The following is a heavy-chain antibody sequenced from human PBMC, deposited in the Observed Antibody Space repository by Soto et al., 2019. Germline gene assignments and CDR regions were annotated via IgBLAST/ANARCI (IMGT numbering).Heavy chain of an antibody. J-gene: IGHJ4*02. V-gene: IGHV2-5*02. CDR2: IYWDDDK. CDR3: AHSDTVTTVTTLYYFDY. D-gene: IGHD4-17*01. CDR1: GFSLSTSGVG. Sequence: QITLKESGPTLVKPTQTLMLTCTFSGFSLSTSGVGVGWIRQPPGKALEWLALIYWDDDKRYSPSLKSRLTITKDTSKNQVVLTMTNMDTVDTATYYCAHSDTVTTVTTLYYFDYWGQGTLVTVSS.